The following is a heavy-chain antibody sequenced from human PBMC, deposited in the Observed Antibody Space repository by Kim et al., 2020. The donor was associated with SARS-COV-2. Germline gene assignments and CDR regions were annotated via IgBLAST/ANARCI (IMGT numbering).Heavy chain of an antibody. D-gene: IGHD6-6*01. CDR1: GFTFSSYS. CDR2: ISSSSSYI. Sequence: GGSLRLSCAASGFTFSSYSMNWVRQAPGKGLEWVSSISSSSSYIYYADSVKGRFTISRDNAKNSLYLQMNSLRAEDTAVYYCARGGQLGGFDYWGQGTLVTVSS. V-gene: IGHV3-21*01. CDR3: ARGGQLGGFDY. J-gene: IGHJ4*02.